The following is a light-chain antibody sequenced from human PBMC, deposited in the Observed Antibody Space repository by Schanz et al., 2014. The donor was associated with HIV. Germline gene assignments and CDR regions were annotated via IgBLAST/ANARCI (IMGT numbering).Light chain of an antibody. Sequence: QSALTQPASVSGSPGQSITISCTGTSSDVGSYNLVSWYQQHPGKAPKLMIYEVSKRPSGVSNRFSGSKSGNTASLTISGLQAEDEADYYCSSHAGRSSFVVFGGGTKLTVL. V-gene: IGLV2-23*02. CDR2: EVS. J-gene: IGLJ2*01. CDR3: SSHAGRSSFVV. CDR1: SSDVGSYNL.